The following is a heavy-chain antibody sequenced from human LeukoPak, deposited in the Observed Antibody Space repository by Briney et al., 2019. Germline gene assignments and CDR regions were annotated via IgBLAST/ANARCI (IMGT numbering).Heavy chain of an antibody. V-gene: IGHV3-73*01. J-gene: IGHJ4*02. D-gene: IGHD4-17*01. CDR1: GLTFSVSA. CDR3: TRDYGFLFDY. CDR2: IRSKANSYAT. Sequence: GGSLRLSCAVSGLTFSVSAIHWVRQASGKGLEWVGRIRSKANSYATSSAASVKGRFTVSRDDSKHTAYLQMNSLKTEDTAVSCCTRDYGFLFDYWGQGTLVTVSS.